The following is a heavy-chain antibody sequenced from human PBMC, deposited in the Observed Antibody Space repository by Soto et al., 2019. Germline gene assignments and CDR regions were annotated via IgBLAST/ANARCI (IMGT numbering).Heavy chain of an antibody. J-gene: IGHJ4*02. Sequence: SETLSLTCAVYGGSFSGYYWSWIRQPPGKGLEWIGEINHSGSTNYNPSLKSRVTISVDTSKNQFSLKLSSVTAADTAVYYCARQGLRREYSGYGLFDYWGQGTLVTVSS. D-gene: IGHD5-12*01. CDR3: ARQGLRREYSGYGLFDY. V-gene: IGHV4-34*01. CDR1: GGSFSGYY. CDR2: INHSGST.